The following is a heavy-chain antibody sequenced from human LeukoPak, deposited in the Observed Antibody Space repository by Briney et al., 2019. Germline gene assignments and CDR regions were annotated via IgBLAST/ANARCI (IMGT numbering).Heavy chain of an antibody. J-gene: IGHJ4*02. CDR3: ARAELDYGSGSYYSYFDY. V-gene: IGHV3-23*01. CDR1: GFTFSSST. Sequence: GGSLRLSCAASGFTFSSSTMGWVRQAPGKGLEWVSSISGSGGTIYYADSVKGRFTISRDNAKNSLYLQMNSLRAEDTAVYYCARAELDYGSGSYYSYFDYWGQGTLVTVSS. CDR2: ISGSGGTI. D-gene: IGHD3-10*01.